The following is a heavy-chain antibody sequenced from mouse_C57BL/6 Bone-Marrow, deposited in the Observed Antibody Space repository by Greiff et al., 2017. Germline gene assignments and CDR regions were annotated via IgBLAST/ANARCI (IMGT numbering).Heavy chain of an antibody. Sequence: VKLVESGPELVKPGASVKISCKASGYAFSSSWMNWVKQRPGKGLEWIGRIYPGDGDTNYNGKFKGKATLTADKSSSTAYMQLSSLTSEDSAVYFCARRMVTTAMDYWGQGTSVTVSS. CDR1: GYAFSSSW. D-gene: IGHD2-2*01. CDR2: IYPGDGDT. J-gene: IGHJ4*01. V-gene: IGHV1-82*01. CDR3: ARRMVTTAMDY.